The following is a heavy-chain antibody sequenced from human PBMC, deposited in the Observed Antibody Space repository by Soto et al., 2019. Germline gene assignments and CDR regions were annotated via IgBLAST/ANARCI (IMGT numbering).Heavy chain of an antibody. V-gene: IGHV4-30-4*01. CDR2: IYYSGST. CDR3: ARDSYYDSSGYYSTWFDP. J-gene: IGHJ5*02. CDR1: GGSISSGDYY. Sequence: SETLSLTCTVSGGSISSGDYYWSWIRQPPGKGLEWIGYIYYSGSTYYNPSLKSRVTISVDTSKNQFSLKLSSVTAADTAVYYCARDSYYDSSGYYSTWFDPWGQGTLVTVSS. D-gene: IGHD3-22*01.